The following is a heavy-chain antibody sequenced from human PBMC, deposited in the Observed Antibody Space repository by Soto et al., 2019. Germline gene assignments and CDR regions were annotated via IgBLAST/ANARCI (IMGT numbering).Heavy chain of an antibody. J-gene: IGHJ4*02. CDR2: ISAYNGNT. Sequence: ASVKVSCKASGYTFTNFGISWVRQAPGQGLEWMGWISAYNGNTNYAQKFQGRVTMTTDTSTSTAYMEVRSLRFDDTAVYYCASRPPGADWYGVFDYWGQGKLVTVSS. CDR3: ASRPPGADWYGVFDY. CDR1: GYTFTNFG. V-gene: IGHV1-18*01. D-gene: IGHD6-13*01.